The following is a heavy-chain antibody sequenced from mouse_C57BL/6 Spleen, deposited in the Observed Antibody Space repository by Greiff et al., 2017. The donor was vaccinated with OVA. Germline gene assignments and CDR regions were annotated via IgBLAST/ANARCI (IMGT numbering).Heavy chain of an antibody. V-gene: IGHV3-6*01. CDR1: GYSITSGYY. Sequence: ESGPGLVKPSQSLSLTCSVTGYSITSGYYWNWIRQFPGNKLEWMGYISYDGSNKYNPSLKNRISITRDTSKNQFFLKLNSVTTEDTATYYCARGGFFDYWGQGTTLTVSS. CDR2: ISYDGSN. CDR3: ARGGFFDY. J-gene: IGHJ2*01.